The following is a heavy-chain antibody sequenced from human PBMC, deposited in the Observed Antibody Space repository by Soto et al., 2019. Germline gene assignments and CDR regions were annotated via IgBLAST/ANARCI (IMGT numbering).Heavy chain of an antibody. V-gene: IGHV4-59*01. CDR3: ARVRALPQAIAVAAWFDP. CDR1: GGSISSYY. D-gene: IGHD6-19*01. J-gene: IGHJ5*02. CDR2: IYYSGST. Sequence: SETLSLTCTVSGGSISSYYWSWIRQPPGKGLEWIGYIYYSGSTNYNPSLKGRVTISVDTSKNQFSLKLSSVTAADTAVYYCARVRALPQAIAVAAWFDPWGQGTLVTVSS.